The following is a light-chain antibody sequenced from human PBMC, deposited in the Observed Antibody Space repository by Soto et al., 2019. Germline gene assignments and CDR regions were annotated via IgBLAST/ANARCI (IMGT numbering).Light chain of an antibody. CDR3: QQVDVYPST. CDR1: QGISNF. Sequence: TQLTQSPSSLSASVGDRVTITCRASQGISNFLAWYQQKPGKAPNRLIYAASTLQSGVPSRFSGGGSGTDFTLTINRLQPEDFAAYYCQQVDVYPSTFGGGTKVDIK. V-gene: IGKV1-9*01. J-gene: IGKJ4*01. CDR2: AAS.